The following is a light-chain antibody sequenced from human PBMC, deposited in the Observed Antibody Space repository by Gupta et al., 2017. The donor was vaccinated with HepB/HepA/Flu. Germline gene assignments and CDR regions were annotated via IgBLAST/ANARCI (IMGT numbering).Light chain of an antibody. CDR3: LQHDTCPRT. CDR1: QDIRND. Sequence: DIQMTQSPSSLSASVGDRVTITCRASQDIRNDLGWYQQKSGKAPKRLIYAASSLQSGVPSGFSGSGSGTDFTLTISSLQPEDFATYYCLQHDTCPRTFGEGTKVQIK. V-gene: IGKV1-17*01. J-gene: IGKJ4*01. CDR2: AAS.